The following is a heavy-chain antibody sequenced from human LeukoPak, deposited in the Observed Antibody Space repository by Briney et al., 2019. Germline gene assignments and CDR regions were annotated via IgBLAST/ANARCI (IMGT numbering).Heavy chain of an antibody. CDR2: ISGSGGST. Sequence: PGGFLRLSCAASGFTFSSYAMSWVRQAPGKGLEWVSAISGSGGSTYYADSVKGRFTISRDNSKNTLYLQMNSLRAEDTAVYYCAKDFKYSSSWYVGYYFDYWGQGTPVTVSS. CDR3: AKDFKYSSSWYVGYYFDY. V-gene: IGHV3-23*01. CDR1: GFTFSSYA. D-gene: IGHD6-13*01. J-gene: IGHJ4*02.